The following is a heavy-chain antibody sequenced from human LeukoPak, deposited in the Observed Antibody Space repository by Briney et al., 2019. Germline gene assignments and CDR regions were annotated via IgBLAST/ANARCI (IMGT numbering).Heavy chain of an antibody. CDR1: GYSFTNYW. V-gene: IGHV5-51*01. Sequence: GESLKISCKGSGYSFTNYWIGWVRQMPGKGLEWMGIIYPGDSDTRYSPSFQGQVTISADKSISTAYLQWSSLKASDTAMYYCASLIAAAGPSNWFDPWGQGTLVTVSS. CDR2: IYPGDSDT. D-gene: IGHD6-13*01. J-gene: IGHJ5*02. CDR3: ASLIAAAGPSNWFDP.